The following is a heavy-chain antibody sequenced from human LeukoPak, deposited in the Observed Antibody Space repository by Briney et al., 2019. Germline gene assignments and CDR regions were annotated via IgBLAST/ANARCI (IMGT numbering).Heavy chain of an antibody. D-gene: IGHD3-22*01. J-gene: IGHJ4*02. Sequence: SETLSLTCTVSGGSISSGSYYWSWIRQPAGKGLEYIGHIYTSGSINYNPSLKSRVTISVDTSKNQFSLKLRSVTAADTAVYYCARVTGYMIEDYFDYWGQGTLVTVSS. V-gene: IGHV4-61*09. CDR3: ARVTGYMIEDYFDY. CDR1: GGSISSGSYY. CDR2: IYTSGSI.